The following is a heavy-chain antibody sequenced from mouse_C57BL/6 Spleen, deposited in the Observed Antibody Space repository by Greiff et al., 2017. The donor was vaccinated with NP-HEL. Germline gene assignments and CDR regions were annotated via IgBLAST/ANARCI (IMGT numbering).Heavy chain of an antibody. D-gene: IGHD2-14*01. CDR2: ISSGGSYT. J-gene: IGHJ3*01. CDR3: ARHHGGVRQDWFAY. CDR1: GFTFSSYG. Sequence: EVQVVESGGDLVKPGGSLKLSCAASGFTFSSYGMSWVRQTPDKRLEWVATISSGGSYTYYPDSVKGRFTISRDNAKNNLYLQMSSLKSEDTAMYYCARHHGGVRQDWFAYWGQGTLVTVSA. V-gene: IGHV5-6*01.